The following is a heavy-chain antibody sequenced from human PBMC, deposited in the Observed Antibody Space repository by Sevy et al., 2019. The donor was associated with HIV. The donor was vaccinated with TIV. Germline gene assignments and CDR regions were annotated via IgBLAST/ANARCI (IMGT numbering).Heavy chain of an antibody. V-gene: IGHV4-31*03. CDR1: GGSISSGGSY. Sequence: SETLSLTCTVSGGSISSGGSYWSWFRQHPGKGLEWIGYIYYSGRPYYNPSLKSRVTISVDTSKNQFSLKLSSVTAADTAVYYCARDGGKASYSPFDYWGQGTLVTVSS. CDR3: ARDGGKASYSPFDY. D-gene: IGHD1-26*01. J-gene: IGHJ4*02. CDR2: IYYSGRP.